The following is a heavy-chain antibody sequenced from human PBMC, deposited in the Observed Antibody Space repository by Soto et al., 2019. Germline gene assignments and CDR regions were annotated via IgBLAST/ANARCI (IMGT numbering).Heavy chain of an antibody. CDR3: ARGRSSPNFDP. V-gene: IGHV1-69*01. D-gene: IGHD6-6*01. J-gene: IGHJ5*02. Sequence: HVQLVQSGAEVRKPGSSVKVSCKISGGTFTNYVISWLRQAPGQGLEWMGGLIPIFGAANLAQKFQGRVTITADESTSTVNMELSSPTSEDTAVYYCARGRSSPNFDPWGQGPLVTVSS. CDR1: GGTFTNYV. CDR2: LIPIFGAA.